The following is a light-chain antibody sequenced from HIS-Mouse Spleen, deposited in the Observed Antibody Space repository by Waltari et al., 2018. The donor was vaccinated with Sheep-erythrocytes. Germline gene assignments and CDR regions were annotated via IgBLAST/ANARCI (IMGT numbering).Light chain of an antibody. CDR3: CSYAGSSTPWV. CDR2: EGS. Sequence: QSALTQPASVSGSPGQSITISCTGPSSAVGRYTLVSLYQQPPGKAPKLMIYEGSKRPSGVSNRFSGSKSGNTASLTISGLQAEDEADYYCCSYAGSSTPWVFGGGTKLTVL. CDR1: SSAVGRYTL. J-gene: IGLJ3*02. V-gene: IGLV2-23*01.